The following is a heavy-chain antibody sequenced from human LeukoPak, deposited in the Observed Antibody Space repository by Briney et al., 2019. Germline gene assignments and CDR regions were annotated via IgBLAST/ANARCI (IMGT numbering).Heavy chain of an antibody. CDR2: IYYSGST. Sequence: SETLSLTCTVSGGSISSSSFFWAWIRQPPGKGLEWIGFIYYSGSTNYNPSLKSRVTISVDTSKNHFSLKLSSVTAADTAVYYCARGGATLDYWGQGTLVTVSS. D-gene: IGHD1-26*01. V-gene: IGHV4-61*03. CDR1: GGSISSSSFF. CDR3: ARGGATLDY. J-gene: IGHJ4*02.